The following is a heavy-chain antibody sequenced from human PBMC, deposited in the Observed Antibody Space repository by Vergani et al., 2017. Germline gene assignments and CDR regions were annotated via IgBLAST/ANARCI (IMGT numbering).Heavy chain of an antibody. Sequence: QVQLQESGPGLVKPSETLSLTCTVSGGSVSSGSYYWSWIRQPPGKGLAWIGYIYYSGSTNYNPSLKSRVTISVDTSKNQFSLKLSSVTAADTAVYYCAREAGIAAAGTFGSDYWGQGTLVTVSS. CDR3: AREAGIAAAGTFGSDY. V-gene: IGHV4-61*01. J-gene: IGHJ4*02. CDR2: IYYSGST. D-gene: IGHD6-13*01. CDR1: GGSVSSGSYY.